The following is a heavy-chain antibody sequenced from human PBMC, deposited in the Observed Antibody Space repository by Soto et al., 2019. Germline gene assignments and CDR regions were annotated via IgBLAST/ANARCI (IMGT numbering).Heavy chain of an antibody. Sequence: EVQLVESGGGLVQPGGSLRLSCAASGFSFSTYSMNWVRQAPGKGLEWVSYISSRSYTIYYVDSVKGRFTISRDHAKNSLYLQMNSLRDEDTAVYYCARGGSSSDNGMEVWGQGTTVTVSS. CDR2: ISSRSYTI. D-gene: IGHD6-6*01. J-gene: IGHJ6*02. CDR1: GFSFSTYS. CDR3: ARGGSSSDNGMEV. V-gene: IGHV3-48*02.